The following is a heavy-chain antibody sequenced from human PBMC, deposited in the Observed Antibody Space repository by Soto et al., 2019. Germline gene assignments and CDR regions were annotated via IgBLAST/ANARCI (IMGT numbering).Heavy chain of an antibody. D-gene: IGHD2-2*03. V-gene: IGHV4-59*01. CDR2: IDYSGST. CDR1: GGSISSYY. J-gene: IGHJ6*02. Sequence: VQLQESGPGLVKPSETLSLTCTVSGGSISSYYWSWIRQPPGKGLEWIGYIDYSGSTNYNPSLKSRVTISVDTSKNQCSLKLSSVTAADTAVYYCARDMDLYGMDVWGRGTTVTVSS. CDR3: ARDMDLYGMDV.